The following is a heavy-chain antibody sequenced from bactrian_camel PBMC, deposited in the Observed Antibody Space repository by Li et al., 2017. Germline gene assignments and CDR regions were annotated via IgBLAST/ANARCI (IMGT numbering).Heavy chain of an antibody. V-gene: IGHV3S45*01. Sequence: HVQLVESGGGSLQAGGSLRLSCKVSGHSRGSNCVGWYRLPPGRAPAEREGIAAIRRDGGETWYAASVKGRFTISRDSAKNTVYLQMHSLKPEDTAMYYCAAAPYPARLPPIQNEFRYWGQGTQVTVS. J-gene: IGHJ6*01. CDR2: IRRDGGET. CDR3: AAAPYPARLPPIQNEFRY. D-gene: IGHD4*01. CDR1: GHSRGSNC.